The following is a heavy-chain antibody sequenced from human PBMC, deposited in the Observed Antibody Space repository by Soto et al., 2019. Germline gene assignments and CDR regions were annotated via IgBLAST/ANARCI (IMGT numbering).Heavy chain of an antibody. CDR2: INPNSGGT. V-gene: IGHV1-2*02. CDR3: AVGPHESNGVDV. J-gene: IGHJ6*02. Sequence: GASVKVSCKTSGYNFRGYYIHWVRQAPGQGLEWMGWINPNSGGTNYAQTFQGRVTMTRDTSISTAYMELSRLRFDDTASYYCAVGPHESNGVDVWGQGTTVTVSS. CDR1: GYNFRGYY.